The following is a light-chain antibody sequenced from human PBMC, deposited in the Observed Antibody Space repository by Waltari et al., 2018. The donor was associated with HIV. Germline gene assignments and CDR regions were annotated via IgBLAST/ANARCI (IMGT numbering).Light chain of an antibody. J-gene: IGLJ3*02. CDR1: ASNIRAGFV. CDR2: GDT. V-gene: IGLV1-40*01. CDR3: QSYDISLTGLWV. Sequence: SVLTQPPSVSGAPGQSVSISCSGNASNIRAGFVPWYRQSPGTAPKLVIFGDTVRPSGITDRFSGSRSLNSVSLDISGLRAEDAGDYYCQSYDISLTGLWVFGGGTKLTVL.